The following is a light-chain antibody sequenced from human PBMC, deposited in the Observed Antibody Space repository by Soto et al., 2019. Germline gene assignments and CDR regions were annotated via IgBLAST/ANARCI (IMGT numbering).Light chain of an antibody. J-gene: IGKJ3*01. V-gene: IGKV3-11*01. CDR3: QQRSNWPIT. Sequence: ETVLTQSPXTXPXSPAXRATLPCRASQSVSSYLAWYQQKPGQAPRLLIYDASNRATGIPARFSGSGSGTDFTLTISSLEPEDFAVYYCQQRSNWPITFGPGTKVDIK. CDR1: QSVSSY. CDR2: DAS.